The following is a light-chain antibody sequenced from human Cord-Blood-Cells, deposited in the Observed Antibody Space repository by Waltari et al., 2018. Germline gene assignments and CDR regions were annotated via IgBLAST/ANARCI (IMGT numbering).Light chain of an antibody. CDR1: ALPKQY. Sequence: SYELTQPPSVSVSPGQTARITCSGDALPKQYAYWYQQKPGQSPVLVIYQDSKRPSGIPERFSGSNSGNTATLTIGGTQAMDEADYYCQAWDSSTVVFGGGTKLTVL. CDR2: QDS. V-gene: IGLV3-1*01. CDR3: QAWDSSTVV. J-gene: IGLJ2*01.